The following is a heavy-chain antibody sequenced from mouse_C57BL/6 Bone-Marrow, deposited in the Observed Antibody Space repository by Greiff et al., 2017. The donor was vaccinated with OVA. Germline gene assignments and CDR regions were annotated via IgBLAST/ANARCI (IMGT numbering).Heavy chain of an antibody. D-gene: IGHD1-1*01. CDR3: ARNYYGSEAWFAY. J-gene: IGHJ3*01. Sequence: EVMLVESGGGLVQPGGSLKLSCAASGFTFSDYGMAWVRQAPRKGPEGVAFISNLAYSIYYADTVTGRFTISRENAKNTLYLEMSSLRSEDTAMYYCARNYYGSEAWFAYWGQGTLVTVSA. V-gene: IGHV5-15*01. CDR1: GFTFSDYG. CDR2: ISNLAYSI.